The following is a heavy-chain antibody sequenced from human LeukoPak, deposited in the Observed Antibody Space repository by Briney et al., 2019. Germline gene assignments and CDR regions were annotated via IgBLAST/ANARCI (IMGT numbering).Heavy chain of an antibody. CDR1: GGSFSNYY. CDR2: INHSGST. V-gene: IGHV4-34*01. Sequence: SETLSLTCAVYGGSFSNYYWTWIRQPPGKGLEWIGEINHSGSTNYNPSLKSRVTISVDTSKNQFSLKLSSVTAADTAVYYCARVGSESGWYLVPLAFDIWGQGTMVTVSS. J-gene: IGHJ3*02. CDR3: ARVGSESGWYLVPLAFDI. D-gene: IGHD6-19*01.